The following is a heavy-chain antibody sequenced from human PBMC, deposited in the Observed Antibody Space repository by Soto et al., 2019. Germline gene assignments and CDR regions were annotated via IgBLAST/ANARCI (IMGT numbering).Heavy chain of an antibody. CDR2: IWYDGTKQ. J-gene: IGHJ6*02. D-gene: IGHD3-10*01. V-gene: IGHV3-33*04. CDR1: GFSFSSYG. CDR3: ARELLYGSGSRNFHYYGMDV. Sequence: QVHLVESGGGVVQPGRSLRLSCAASGFSFSSYGMHWVRQAPGKGLEWVAVIWYDGTKQYYEDQVKGRFTISRDNSKNTLYLQMDSLRGEDTAIYYCARELLYGSGSRNFHYYGMDVWGQGTTVTVSS.